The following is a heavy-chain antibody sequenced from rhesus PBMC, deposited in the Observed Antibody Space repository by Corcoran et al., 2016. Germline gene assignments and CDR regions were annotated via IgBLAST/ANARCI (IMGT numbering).Heavy chain of an antibody. D-gene: IGHD3-16*01. CDR2: STYSGSN. CDR3: ASRFYYYSGSYMIDY. Sequence: QVPLQESGPGLVKPSDTLSLTCAVSDYSISSYYWRWIGQARGKGLEWIGYSTYSGSNSYNQSHKSRVNISSDTSKNQFSLKLSAVTAADTAVYYCASRFYYYSGSYMIDYWGQGVLVTVSS. J-gene: IGHJ4*01. CDR1: DYSISSYY. V-gene: IGHV4-122*02.